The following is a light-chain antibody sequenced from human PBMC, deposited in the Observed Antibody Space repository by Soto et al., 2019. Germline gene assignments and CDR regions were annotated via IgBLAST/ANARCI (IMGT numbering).Light chain of an antibody. CDR1: QSISSW. Sequence: DIQMTQSPATLSAFVGDRVTITCRASQSISSWLAWYQQKPGKAPKLLIDDASSLESGVPSRFSGSGSGTEFTLTISSLQPDDFATYYCQQYNTYPWTFGQGTKVEIK. CDR3: QQYNTYPWT. CDR2: DAS. J-gene: IGKJ1*01. V-gene: IGKV1-5*01.